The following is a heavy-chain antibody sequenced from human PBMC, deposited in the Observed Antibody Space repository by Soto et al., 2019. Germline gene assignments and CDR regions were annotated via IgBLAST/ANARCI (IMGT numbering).Heavy chain of an antibody. Sequence: EVQLVESGGGLVQRGGSRRLSCEASGFTFSSYSMNWVRQAPGKGLEWVSYISSSSSAIYYADPVKGRFTISRDNAKNSLYLQMNSLRAEDTAVYYCARDWDNKGYDYWGQGTLVTVSS. D-gene: IGHD2-15*01. CDR3: ARDWDNKGYDY. CDR1: GFTFSSYS. V-gene: IGHV3-48*01. CDR2: ISSSSSAI. J-gene: IGHJ4*02.